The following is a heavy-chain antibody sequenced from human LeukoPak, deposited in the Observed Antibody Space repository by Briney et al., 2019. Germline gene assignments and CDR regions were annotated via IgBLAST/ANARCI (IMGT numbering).Heavy chain of an antibody. V-gene: IGHV4-59*01. Sequence: PSETLSLTCTVSGGSISSYYWSWIRQPPGKGLEWIGYIYYSGSTNYNPSLKSRVTISVDTSKNQFSLKLSSVTAADTAVYYCARLRFLEWLTPGNWFDPWGQGTLVTVSS. D-gene: IGHD3-3*01. J-gene: IGHJ5*02. CDR3: ARLRFLEWLTPGNWFDP. CDR1: GGSISSYY. CDR2: IYYSGST.